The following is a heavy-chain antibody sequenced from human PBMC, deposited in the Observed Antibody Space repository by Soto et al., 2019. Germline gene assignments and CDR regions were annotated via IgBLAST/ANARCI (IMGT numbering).Heavy chain of an antibody. V-gene: IGHV1-2*02. D-gene: IGHD2-15*01. Sequence: ASVKVSCKASGYTFTDYYMHWVRQAPGQGFEWVGGINPESGNPKYVPKFQGRVTVTRDTSTSTAYMELNRLTSGDTAVYYCASEDCRNTNCLKGFDYWGQGTLVTVSS. CDR2: INPESGNP. CDR1: GYTFTDYY. J-gene: IGHJ4*02. CDR3: ASEDCRNTNCLKGFDY.